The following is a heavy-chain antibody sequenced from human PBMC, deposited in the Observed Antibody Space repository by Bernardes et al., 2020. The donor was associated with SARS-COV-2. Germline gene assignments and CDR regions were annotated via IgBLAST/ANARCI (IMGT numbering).Heavy chain of an antibody. D-gene: IGHD3-9*01. CDR2: ISGSGGST. CDR1: GFTFDDYA. CDR3: AKDQIQRYFDFFYYYGMDV. Sequence: GGSLRLSCAASGFTFDDYAMSWVRQAPGKGLEWVSAISGSGGSTYYADSVKGRFTISRDNSKNTLYLQMNSLRAEDTAVYYCAKDQIQRYFDFFYYYGMDVWGQGTTVTVSS. V-gene: IGHV3-23*01. J-gene: IGHJ6*02.